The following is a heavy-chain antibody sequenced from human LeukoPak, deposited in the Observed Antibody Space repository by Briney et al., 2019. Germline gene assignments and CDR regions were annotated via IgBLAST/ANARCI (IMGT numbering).Heavy chain of an antibody. Sequence: SGGSLRLSCTASGFTFGDYAMSWVRQAPGKGLEWVGFMRSKAYGGTTEYAASVKGRFTISRDDSKSIAYLQMNSLKTEDTAVYYCSRGGSWKGWFDPWGQGTLVTVSS. CDR1: GFTFGDYA. V-gene: IGHV3-49*04. CDR2: MRSKAYGGTT. J-gene: IGHJ5*02. D-gene: IGHD6-6*01. CDR3: SRGGSWKGWFDP.